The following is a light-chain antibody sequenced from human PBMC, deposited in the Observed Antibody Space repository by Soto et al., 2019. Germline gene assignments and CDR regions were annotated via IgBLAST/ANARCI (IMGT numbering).Light chain of an antibody. CDR1: QSLLHSNGYNY. V-gene: IGKV2-28*01. CDR2: LGS. J-gene: IGKJ3*01. Sequence: DIVMTQSPLSLPVTPGEPASISCRSSQSLLHSNGYNYLDWYVQKPGQSPQVLIYLGSNRASGVPDRFSGSGSGTDFTLKISRVEAEDVGVYYCMQTLQTPPFTFGPGTKVDIK. CDR3: MQTLQTPPFT.